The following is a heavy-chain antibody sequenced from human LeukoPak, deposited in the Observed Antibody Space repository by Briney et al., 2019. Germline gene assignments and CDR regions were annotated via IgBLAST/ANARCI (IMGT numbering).Heavy chain of an antibody. Sequence: SQTLSVTCVISGDSVSSNSAAWNWIRQSPSRGLEWLRRTYFRSKWYSDYTISVKGRITINGDTSKIQFSLQLNSGTPGHTAVYCWARSRPATGNIFDYWGEGTRFTVSS. CDR1: GDSVSSNSAA. D-gene: IGHD1-1*01. CDR3: ARSRPATGNIFDY. CDR2: TYFRSKWYS. J-gene: IGHJ4*02. V-gene: IGHV6-1*01.